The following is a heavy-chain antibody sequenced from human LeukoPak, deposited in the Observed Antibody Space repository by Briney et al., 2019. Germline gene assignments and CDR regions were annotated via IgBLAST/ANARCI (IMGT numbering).Heavy chain of an antibody. V-gene: IGHV3-30-3*01. CDR3: AKDIRPDDYGGNPFDY. D-gene: IGHD4-23*01. J-gene: IGHJ4*02. Sequence: GGSLGLSCAASGFTFSSYAMHWVRQAPGKGLEWVAVISYDGSNKYYADSVKGRFTISRDNAKNSLYLQMNSLRAEDTALYYCAKDIRPDDYGGNPFDYWGQGTLVTVSS. CDR1: GFTFSSYA. CDR2: ISYDGSNK.